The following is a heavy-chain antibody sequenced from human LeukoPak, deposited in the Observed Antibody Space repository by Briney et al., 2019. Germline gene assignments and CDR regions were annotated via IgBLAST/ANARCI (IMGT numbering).Heavy chain of an antibody. D-gene: IGHD4-17*01. CDR3: ARDPDGDYDFDY. J-gene: IGHJ4*02. CDR1: GFSFSDYG. Sequence: GGSLRLSCAASGFSFSDYGMNWVRRAPGKGLEWLSHINSNGAVISYADSVKGRFTISRDTAKSSLYLQMNSLKIEDTAMYFCARDPDGDYDFDYWGQGTLVTVSS. V-gene: IGHV3-48*01. CDR2: INSNGAVI.